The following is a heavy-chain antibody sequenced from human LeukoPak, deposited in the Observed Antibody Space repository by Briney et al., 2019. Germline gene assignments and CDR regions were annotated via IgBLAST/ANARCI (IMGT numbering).Heavy chain of an antibody. CDR2: ISSSSSTI. CDR1: GFTFSSYS. V-gene: IGHV3-48*04. Sequence: GGSLRLSCAASGFTFSSYSMNWVRQAPGKGLEWVSYISSSSSTIYYADSVKGRFTISRDNAKNSLYLQMNSLRAEDTAVYYCARDSYGSGSYYRIDYWGQGTLVTVSS. J-gene: IGHJ4*02. CDR3: ARDSYGSGSYYRIDY. D-gene: IGHD3-10*01.